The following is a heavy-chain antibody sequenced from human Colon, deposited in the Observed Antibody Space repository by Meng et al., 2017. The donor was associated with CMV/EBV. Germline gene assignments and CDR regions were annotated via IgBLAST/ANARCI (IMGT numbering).Heavy chain of an antibody. Sequence: LGLSCAASGFTFSSSGMHWVRQAPGKGLEWVAIISYDGNNKYYADSVKGRFTISRDNSKNTLYLQMNSLRAEDTAVYYCARYDGGFDYWGQGTLVTVSS. CDR3: ARYDGGFDY. D-gene: IGHD1-1*01. V-gene: IGHV3-30*03. J-gene: IGHJ4*02. CDR2: ISYDGNNK. CDR1: GFTFSSSG.